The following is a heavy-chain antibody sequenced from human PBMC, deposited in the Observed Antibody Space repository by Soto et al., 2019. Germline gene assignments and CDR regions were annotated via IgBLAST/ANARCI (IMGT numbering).Heavy chain of an antibody. J-gene: IGHJ5*02. D-gene: IGHD7-27*01. V-gene: IGHV4-34*01. CDR3: ARGANWGSWSEFDP. CDR1: GGSFSGYY. CDR2: INHSGST. Sequence: SETLSLTCAVYGGSFSGYYWSWIRQPPGKGLEWIGEINHSGSTNYNPSLKSRVTISVDTSKNQFSLKLSSVTAADTAVYYCARGANWGSWSEFDPWGQGTLVIVSS.